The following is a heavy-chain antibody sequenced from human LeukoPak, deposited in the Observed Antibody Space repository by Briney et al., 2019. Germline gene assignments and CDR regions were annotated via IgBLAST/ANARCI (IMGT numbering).Heavy chain of an antibody. D-gene: IGHD6-19*01. CDR1: GGSFSGYY. CDR3: ARVSVAGTSYFDY. CDR2: INHSGST. Sequence: SETLSLTCAVYGGSFSGYYWSWIRQPPGKGLEWIGEINHSGSTNYNPSLKSRVTISVDTSKNQFSLKLSSVTAADTAVYYCARVSVAGTSYFDYWGQGTLVTVSS. V-gene: IGHV4-34*01. J-gene: IGHJ4*02.